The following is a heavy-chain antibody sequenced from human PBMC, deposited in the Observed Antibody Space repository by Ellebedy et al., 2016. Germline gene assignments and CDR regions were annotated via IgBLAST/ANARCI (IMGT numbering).Heavy chain of an antibody. J-gene: IGHJ4*02. D-gene: IGHD2-21*02. Sequence: GESLKISXAASGFTFNNYAMSWVRQAPGKGLEWVSGISGAGHNIFYSDSVKGRFTISRDNSENILYLQMDRLTVEDTAMYYCAKRQEGPYCGGDCYSVDFWGQGTLVTVSS. V-gene: IGHV3-23*01. CDR3: AKRQEGPYCGGDCYSVDF. CDR1: GFTFNNYA. CDR2: ISGAGHNI.